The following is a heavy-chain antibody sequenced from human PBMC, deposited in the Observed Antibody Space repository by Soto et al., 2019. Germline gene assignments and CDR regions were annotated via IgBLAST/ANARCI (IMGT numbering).Heavy chain of an antibody. Sequence: GGSLRLSCAASGLTFSSYAMSWVRQAPGKGLEWVSAISGSGGSTYYADSVKGRFTISRDNSKNTLYLQMNSLRAEDTAVYYCAKNRGAYYYDSSGYYSNWFDPWGQGTLVTVSS. J-gene: IGHJ5*02. CDR2: ISGSGGST. CDR3: AKNRGAYYYDSSGYYSNWFDP. CDR1: GLTFSSYA. V-gene: IGHV3-23*01. D-gene: IGHD3-22*01.